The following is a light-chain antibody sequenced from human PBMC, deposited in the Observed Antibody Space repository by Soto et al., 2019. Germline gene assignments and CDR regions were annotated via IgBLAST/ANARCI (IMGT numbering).Light chain of an antibody. V-gene: IGLV2-14*03. CDR1: SSDVGGYHY. CDR2: QVS. Sequence: QSALTQPASVSGSPGQSMTISCTGSSSDVGGYHYVSWYQQHPGKAPKLTIYQVSHRPSGVSDRFSGSKSGNTASLTISGLQGEDEATYYCSSFTSTHTYVFGTGTKVTVL. J-gene: IGLJ1*01. CDR3: SSFTSTHTYV.